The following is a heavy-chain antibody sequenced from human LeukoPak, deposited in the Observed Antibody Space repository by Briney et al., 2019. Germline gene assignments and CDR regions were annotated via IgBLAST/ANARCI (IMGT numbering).Heavy chain of an antibody. CDR1: GYTFTGYY. J-gene: IGHJ1*01. V-gene: IGHV1-18*04. Sequence: ASVKVSCKASGYTFTGYYMHWVRQAPGQGLEWMGWISAYNGNTNYAQKLQGRVTMTTDTSTSTAYMELRSLRSDDTAVYYCARDPGPQWLDAEYFQHWGQGTLVTVSS. D-gene: IGHD6-19*01. CDR3: ARDPGPQWLDAEYFQH. CDR2: ISAYNGNT.